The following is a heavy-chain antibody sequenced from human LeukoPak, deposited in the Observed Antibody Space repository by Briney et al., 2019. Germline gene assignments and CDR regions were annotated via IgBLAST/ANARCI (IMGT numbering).Heavy chain of an antibody. Sequence: PGGSLRLSCAASGFTFSSYEMNWVRQAPGKGLEWVSAISGSGGSTYYADSVKGRFTISRDNSKNTLYLQMNSLRAEDTAVYYCAKDPNGPITMVRGVDYWGQGTLVTVSS. CDR1: GFTFSSYE. J-gene: IGHJ4*02. CDR3: AKDPNGPITMVRGVDY. V-gene: IGHV3-23*01. CDR2: ISGSGGST. D-gene: IGHD3-10*01.